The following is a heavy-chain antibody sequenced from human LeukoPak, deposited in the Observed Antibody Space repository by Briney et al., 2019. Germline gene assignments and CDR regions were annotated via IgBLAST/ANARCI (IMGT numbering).Heavy chain of an antibody. V-gene: IGHV3-21*01. J-gene: IGHJ4*02. D-gene: IGHD3-10*01. Sequence: GGSLRLSCAASGFTFSSYSMNWVRQAPGKGLEWVSSISSSSSYIYYADSVKGRFTISRDNAKNSLYLQMNSLRAEDTAVYYCXRXXXPETDWELPEXXXDYXGQG. CDR1: GFTFSSYS. CDR2: ISSSSSYI. CDR3: XRXXXPETDWELPEXXXDY.